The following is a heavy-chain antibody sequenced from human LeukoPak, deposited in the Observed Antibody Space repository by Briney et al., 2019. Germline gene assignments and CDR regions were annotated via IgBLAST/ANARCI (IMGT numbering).Heavy chain of an antibody. CDR2: IYYSGST. Sequence: SETLSLTCTVSGGSISTYYWSWIRPPPGKGLERIWYIYYSGSTSYNPSLKSRVTISVDTSKNQFSLKLSSVTAADTAIYYCARGHSATYGRFDSWGQGTLVTVSS. CDR3: ARGHSATYGRFDS. V-gene: IGHV4-59*08. J-gene: IGHJ4*02. D-gene: IGHD1-26*01. CDR1: GGSISTYY.